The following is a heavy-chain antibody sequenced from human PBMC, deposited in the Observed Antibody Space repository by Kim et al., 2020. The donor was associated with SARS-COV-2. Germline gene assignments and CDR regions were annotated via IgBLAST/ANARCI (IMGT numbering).Heavy chain of an antibody. CDR1: GFTFSSYW. CDR2: INSDGSST. D-gene: IGHD3-22*01. Sequence: GGSLRLSCAASGFTFSSYWMHWVRQAPGKGLVWVSRINSDGSSTSYADSVKGRFTISRDNAKNTLYLQMNSLRAEDTAVYYCVRSGYYYPRVWFDPWGQGTLVTVSS. CDR3: VRSGYYYPRVWFDP. J-gene: IGHJ5*02. V-gene: IGHV3-74*01.